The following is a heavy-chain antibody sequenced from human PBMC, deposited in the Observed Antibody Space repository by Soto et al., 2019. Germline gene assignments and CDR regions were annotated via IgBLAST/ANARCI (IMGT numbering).Heavy chain of an antibody. V-gene: IGHV3-23*01. Sequence: GGSLRLSSTASGCKFINYAMNWVRQAPGKGLEWVATISATGGSTYYADSVKGRFTISRDNSKNTLYLQMNGLRVEDTAVYYCAKDRLAGNFDYWGQGTQVTVSS. CDR2: ISATGGST. CDR1: GCKFINYA. CDR3: AKDRLAGNFDY. J-gene: IGHJ4*02.